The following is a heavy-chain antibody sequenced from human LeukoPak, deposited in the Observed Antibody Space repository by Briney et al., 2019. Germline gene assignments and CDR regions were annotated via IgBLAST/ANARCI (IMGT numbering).Heavy chain of an antibody. CDR2: IYYSGST. D-gene: IGHD6-19*01. J-gene: IGHJ3*02. CDR1: GGSISSYY. Sequence: PSETLSLTCTVSGGSISSYYWSWLRQPPGKGLEWIGYIYYSGSTNYNPSLKSRVTISVDTSKNQFSLKLSSVTAADTAVYHCARARIAVAGRADAFDIWGQGTMLTVSS. CDR3: ARARIAVAGRADAFDI. V-gene: IGHV4-59*01.